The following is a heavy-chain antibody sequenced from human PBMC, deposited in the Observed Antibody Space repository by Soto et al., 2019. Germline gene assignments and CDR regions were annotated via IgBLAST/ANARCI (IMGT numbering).Heavy chain of an antibody. CDR2: IYYTGRT. Sequence: SETLSLTCTVSGGSITSYYWTWIRQPPGKELEWIGYIYYTGRTNCNPSLKSRLTMSVDTSKNQFSLRLSSVTAADTAVYYCARDLTIGGFFDPWGQGTLVTSPQ. V-gene: IGHV4-59*01. D-gene: IGHD3-10*01. CDR1: GGSITSYY. CDR3: ARDLTIGGFFDP. J-gene: IGHJ5*02.